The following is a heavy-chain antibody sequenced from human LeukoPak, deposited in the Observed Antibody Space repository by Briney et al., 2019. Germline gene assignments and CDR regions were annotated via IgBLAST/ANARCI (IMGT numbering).Heavy chain of an antibody. CDR1: GGSISISSYY. Sequence: PSETLSLTCTVSGGSISISSYYWGWIRQPPGKGLEWIGEINHSGSTNYNPSLKSRVTISVDTSKNQFSLKLSSVTAADTAVYYCARRRQQLVIRGNYFDYWGQGTLVTVSS. CDR2: INHSGST. CDR3: ARRRQQLVIRGNYFDY. J-gene: IGHJ4*02. D-gene: IGHD6-13*01. V-gene: IGHV4-39*07.